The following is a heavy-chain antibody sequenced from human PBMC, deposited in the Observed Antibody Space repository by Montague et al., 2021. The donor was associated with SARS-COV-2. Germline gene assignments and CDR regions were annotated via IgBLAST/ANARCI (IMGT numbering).Heavy chain of an antibody. CDR2: ISYIGSP. V-gene: IGHV4-39*07. CDR3: VLGRGLAVVVHYYYSFGFDV. CDR1: GGSIRSSSYF. Sequence: SETLSLTCTVSGGSIRSSSYFWGWFRQPPGQRLEWIGTISYIGSPFYSPPLKSRVIISLDTSKNQLSLNLRSVTAADTAVYFCVLGRGLAVVVHYYYSFGFDVWGQGTTVTVSS. D-gene: IGHD3-3*02. J-gene: IGHJ6*02.